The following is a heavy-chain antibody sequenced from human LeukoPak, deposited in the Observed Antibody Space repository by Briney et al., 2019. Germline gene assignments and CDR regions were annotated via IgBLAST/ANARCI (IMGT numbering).Heavy chain of an antibody. D-gene: IGHD1-1*01. Sequence: PGGSLRLSCAASGFTVSNNYMGWVRQAPGKALEWVSLIYSDDNTYYADPVKGRFTISRDNSKNTLFLQMNSLRAEDTAVYYCAGVSKSATTGTVLDHCGQGTLVTVSS. CDR1: GFTVSNNY. J-gene: IGHJ4*02. CDR3: AGVSKSATTGTVLDH. CDR2: IYSDDNT. V-gene: IGHV3-53*01.